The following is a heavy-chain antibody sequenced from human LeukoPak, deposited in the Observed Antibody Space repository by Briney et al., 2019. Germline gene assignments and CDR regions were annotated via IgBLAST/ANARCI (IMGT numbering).Heavy chain of an antibody. CDR1: GGTFTSYA. CDR3: ARDRGFRGGTYYDFWSGYHYYYYMDV. D-gene: IGHD3-3*01. J-gene: IGHJ6*03. Sequence: ASVKVSCKASGGTFTSYAISWVRQAPGQGLEWMGGIIPIFGTANYAQKFQGRVTITADKSTSTAYMELSSLRSEDTAVYYCARDRGFRGGTYYDFWSGYHYYYYMDVWGKGTTVTVSS. CDR2: IIPIFGTA. V-gene: IGHV1-69*06.